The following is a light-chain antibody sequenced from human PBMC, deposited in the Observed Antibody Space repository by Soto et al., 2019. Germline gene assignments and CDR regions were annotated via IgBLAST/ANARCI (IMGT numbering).Light chain of an antibody. V-gene: IGLV2-23*02. CDR1: SSDVGSYHL. CDR2: EVS. Sequence: QSALTQPASVSGSPGQSITISCTGTSSDVGSYHLVSWYQQHPGKAPKVMIYEVSKRPSGVPNRFSGSKSGYTASLTISGLQAEDEADYYCCSYAGSSTYVFGTGTKVTVL. CDR3: CSYAGSSTYV. J-gene: IGLJ1*01.